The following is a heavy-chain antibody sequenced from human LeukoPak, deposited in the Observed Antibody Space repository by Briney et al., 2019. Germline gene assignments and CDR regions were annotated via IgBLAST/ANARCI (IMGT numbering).Heavy chain of an antibody. CDR1: GFTFSNYW. CDR2: IKQDGSII. V-gene: IGHV3-7*01. Sequence: GGSLRLSCAAPGFTFSNYWMTSVRQAPGKGLEWLANIKQDGSIIYYVDSVKGRFTISRDNSKNSLYLQMNSLRVEDTALYYCARIGYSGSSNDYWGQGTLVTVSS. D-gene: IGHD6-6*01. J-gene: IGHJ4*02. CDR3: ARIGYSGSSNDY.